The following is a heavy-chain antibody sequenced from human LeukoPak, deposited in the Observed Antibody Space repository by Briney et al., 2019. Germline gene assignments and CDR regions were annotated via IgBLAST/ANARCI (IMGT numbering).Heavy chain of an antibody. CDR3: ARGAVTGHWYFDL. CDR1: GYTFTGYY. Sequence: GASVKVSCKASGYTFTGYYMHWVRQAPGQGLEWMGRINPNSGGTNYAQKFQGRVTMTRDTSISTAYMVLSRLRSDDTAVYYCARGAVTGHWYFDLWGRGTLVTVSS. J-gene: IGHJ2*01. V-gene: IGHV1-2*06. D-gene: IGHD1-14*01. CDR2: INPNSGGT.